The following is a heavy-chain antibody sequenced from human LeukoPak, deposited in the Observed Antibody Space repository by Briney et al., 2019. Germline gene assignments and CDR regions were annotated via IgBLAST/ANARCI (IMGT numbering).Heavy chain of an antibody. D-gene: IGHD3-3*01. V-gene: IGHV1-8*01. CDR2: MNPNSDNT. CDR1: GYTFTSYD. J-gene: IGHJ5*02. Sequence: ASVKVSCKASGYTFTSYDINWVRQATGQGLEWMGWMNPNSDNTGYAQKFQGRVTMTRNTSISTAYMELSSLRSEDTAVYYCARAFTISRKAKRNNWFDPWGQGTLVTVSS. CDR3: ARAFTISRKAKRNNWFDP.